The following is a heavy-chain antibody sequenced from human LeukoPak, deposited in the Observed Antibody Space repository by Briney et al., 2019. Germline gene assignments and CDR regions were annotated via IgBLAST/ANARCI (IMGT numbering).Heavy chain of an antibody. D-gene: IGHD1-26*01. J-gene: IGHJ4*02. CDR3: ASGVWELLDY. V-gene: IGHV4-34*01. CDR1: GGSFSGYY. CDR2: INHSGST. Sequence: PSETLSLTCAVYGGSFSGYYWSWIRQPPGKGLEWIGEINHSGSTNYNPSLKSRVTISVDRSKNQFSLKLSSVTAADTAVYYCASGVWELLDYWGQGTLVTVSS.